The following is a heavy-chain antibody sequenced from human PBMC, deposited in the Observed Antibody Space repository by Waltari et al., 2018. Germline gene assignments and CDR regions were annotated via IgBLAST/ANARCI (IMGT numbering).Heavy chain of an antibody. CDR3: ARENTVTASSYWYFDL. J-gene: IGHJ2*01. D-gene: IGHD4-17*01. Sequence: QLHLQESGPRLVKPSATLSLTCAVSVASIWSRDFYWGWIRQSPGKGLEWIGTVYYSGNTYYSPSLKGRVTVSLDTSRNQFSLTLNSVTAADTAVYFCARENTVTASSYWYFDLWGRGTLVTVSS. V-gene: IGHV4-39*07. CDR2: VYYSGNT. CDR1: VASIWSRDFY.